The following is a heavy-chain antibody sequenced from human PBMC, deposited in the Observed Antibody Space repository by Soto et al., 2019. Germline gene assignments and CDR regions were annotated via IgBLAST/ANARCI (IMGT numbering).Heavy chain of an antibody. CDR1: GYTFARYA. V-gene: IGHV1-18*01. J-gene: IGHJ4*02. CDR3: ARDPQPPDF. Sequence: SSVKVSCKAPGYTFARYAISCMIQAPGQRLKWMGGISAYNGNTNYAQKLQGRVTMTTDTSTRTAYMELTGLRSYGTAVYYRARDPQPPDFRGQGTFVTVSS. CDR2: ISAYNGNT.